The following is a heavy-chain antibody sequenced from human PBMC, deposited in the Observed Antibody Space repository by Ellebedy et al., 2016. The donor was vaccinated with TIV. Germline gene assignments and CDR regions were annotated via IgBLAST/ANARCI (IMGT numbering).Heavy chain of an antibody. J-gene: IGHJ5*02. D-gene: IGHD3-10*01. V-gene: IGHV4-34*01. CDR2: INHSGST. CDR3: ARKRFYGSGSYYIRWFDP. CDR1: GGSFSGYY. Sequence: SEALSLTXAVYGGSFSGYYWSWIRQPPGKGLEWIGEINHSGSTNYNPSLKSRVTISVDTSKNQFSLKLSSVTAADTAVYYCARKRFYGSGSYYIRWFDPWGQGTLVTVSS.